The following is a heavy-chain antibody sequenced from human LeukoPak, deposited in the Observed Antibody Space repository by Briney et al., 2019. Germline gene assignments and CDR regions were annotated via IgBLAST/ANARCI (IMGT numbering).Heavy chain of an antibody. CDR1: GYTFTGYY. CDR3: ARESGSYHGNDY. J-gene: IGHJ4*02. D-gene: IGHD1-26*01. Sequence: ASVKVSCKASGYTFTGYYTHWVRQAPGQGLEWMGRINPNNGGTNCAQKFQGRVTMTGDTSISTAYTELSNLRSDDTAMYYCARESGSYHGNDYWGQGTLVTVSS. CDR2: INPNNGGT. V-gene: IGHV1-2*06.